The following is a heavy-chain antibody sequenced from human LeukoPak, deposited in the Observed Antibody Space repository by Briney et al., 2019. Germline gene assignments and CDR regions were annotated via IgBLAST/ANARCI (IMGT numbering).Heavy chain of an antibody. CDR2: IKQDGSEK. CDR1: GFTFSSYW. V-gene: IGHV3-7*01. D-gene: IGHD6-19*01. CDR3: AKDRQQWLWYPDAFDI. J-gene: IGHJ3*02. Sequence: GGSLRLSCAASGFTFSSYWMSWVRQAPGKGLEWVANIKQDGSEKYYVDSVKGRFTISRDNAKNSLYLQMNSLRAEDTAVYYCAKDRQQWLWYPDAFDIWGQGTMVTVSS.